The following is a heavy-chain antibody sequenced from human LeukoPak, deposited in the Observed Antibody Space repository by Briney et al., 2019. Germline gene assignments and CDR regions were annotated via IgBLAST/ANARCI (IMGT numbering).Heavy chain of an antibody. Sequence: ASVKVSCKASGYTFTSYYMHWVRQAPGQGLEWMGIINPSGGSTSYAQKFQGRVTMTRDTSTSTVYMELSSLRSEDTAVYYCASPGIAGTPLNYWGQGTLVTVSS. CDR1: GYTFTSYY. CDR2: INPSGGST. CDR3: ASPGIAGTPLNY. V-gene: IGHV1-46*01. D-gene: IGHD1-7*01. J-gene: IGHJ4*02.